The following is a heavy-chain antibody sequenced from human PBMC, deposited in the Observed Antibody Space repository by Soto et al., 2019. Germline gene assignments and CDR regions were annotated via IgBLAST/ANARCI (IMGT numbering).Heavy chain of an antibody. V-gene: IGHV1-46*01. J-gene: IGHJ4*02. Sequence: QVQLVQSGAEVKKPGASVKLSCRTSGYTFTHYYIHWGRQAPGQGHELLAIINPASGSTNYAQDFQGRVTLTMDTSTTTVYMELSGQRAEDTAIFYCARDLAAGDHWGQGTLVTVSS. D-gene: IGHD6-13*01. CDR1: GYTFTHYY. CDR3: ARDLAAGDH. CDR2: INPASGST.